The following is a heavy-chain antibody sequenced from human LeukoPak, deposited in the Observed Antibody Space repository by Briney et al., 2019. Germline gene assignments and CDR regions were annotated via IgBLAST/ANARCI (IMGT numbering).Heavy chain of an antibody. Sequence: PSQTLSLTCTVSGGSVSSGSYYWSWIRQPAGKGLEWIGHIYSSENTNYNPSLKSRVTISVDTSKNQFSLKLSSVTAADTAVYYCARFNGCLPDYWGQGTLVTVSS. CDR2: IYSSENT. CDR3: ARFNGCLPDY. D-gene: IGHD4-17*01. CDR1: GGSVSSGSYY. V-gene: IGHV4-61*09. J-gene: IGHJ4*02.